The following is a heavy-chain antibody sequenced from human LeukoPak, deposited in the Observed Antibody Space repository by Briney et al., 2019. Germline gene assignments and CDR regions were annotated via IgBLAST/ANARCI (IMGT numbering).Heavy chain of an antibody. CDR2: IYYSGST. J-gene: IGHJ6*03. CDR1: GGSISSSSYY. V-gene: IGHV4-39*07. CDR3: AREFRDYGDEKAAGYYYYYMDV. D-gene: IGHD4-17*01. Sequence: SETLSLTCTVSGGSISSSSYYWGWIRQPPGKGLEWIGSIYYSGSTYYNPSLKSRVTISVDTSKNQFSLKLSSVTAADTAVYYCAREFRDYGDEKAAGYYYYYMDVWGKGTTVTISS.